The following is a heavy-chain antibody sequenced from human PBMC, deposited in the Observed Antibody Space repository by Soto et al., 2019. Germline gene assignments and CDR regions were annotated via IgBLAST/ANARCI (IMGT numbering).Heavy chain of an antibody. D-gene: IGHD5-18*01. CDR3: ARHGDDTAMVTTYYYYGMDV. J-gene: IGHJ6*02. CDR2: IYYSGST. CDR1: GGSISSSSYY. Sequence: PSETLSLTCTVSGGSISSSSYYWGWIRQPPGKGLEWIGSIYYSGSTYYNPSLKSRVTISVDTSKNQFSLKLSSVTAADTAVYYCARHGDDTAMVTTYYYYGMDVWGQGT. V-gene: IGHV4-39*01.